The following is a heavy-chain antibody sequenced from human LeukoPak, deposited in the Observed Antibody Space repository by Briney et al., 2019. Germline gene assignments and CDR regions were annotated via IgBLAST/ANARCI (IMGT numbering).Heavy chain of an antibody. CDR2: INPSGGST. D-gene: IGHD2-2*02. J-gene: IGHJ4*02. Sequence: ASVKVSCKASGYTFLSYDINWVRQAPGQGLEWMGIINPSGGSTSYAQKFQGRVTMTRDTSTSTVYMELSSLRSEDMAVYYCARDLEKYQLLYAFDYWGQGTLVTVSS. CDR1: GYTFLSYD. CDR3: ARDLEKYQLLYAFDY. V-gene: IGHV1-46*01.